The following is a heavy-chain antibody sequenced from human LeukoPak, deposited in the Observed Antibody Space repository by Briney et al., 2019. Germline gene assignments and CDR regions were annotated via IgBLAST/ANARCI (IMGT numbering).Heavy chain of an antibody. CDR1: GFTFSTCR. CDR2: ISGSSAYI. CDR3: ARGSEWSSGVSDY. V-gene: IGHV3-21*01. D-gene: IGHD3-3*01. Sequence: GGSLRLSCAASGFTFSTCRMNWVRQAPGKGLEWVSSISGSSAYIYYADSVKGRFTISRDNAKNSLYLQMNSLRAEDTAVYYCARGSEWSSGVSDYWGQGTLVTVSS. J-gene: IGHJ4*02.